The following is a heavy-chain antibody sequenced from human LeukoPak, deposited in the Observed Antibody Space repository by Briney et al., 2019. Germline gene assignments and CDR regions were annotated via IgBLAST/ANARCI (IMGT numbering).Heavy chain of an antibody. CDR2: INWNSGRM. CDR1: GFTFDDYA. D-gene: IGHD6-19*01. J-gene: IGHJ6*03. CDR3: AKDGQRRAVSVVTYMDV. Sequence: GGSLRLSCAAAGFTFDDYAMHWVRQAPGKGLEWVSTINWNSGRMEYADSVKGRFTISRDNAKNSLYLQMNSLRDEHTALYYCAKDGQRRAVSVVTYMDVWGKGTTVTVSS. V-gene: IGHV3-9*01.